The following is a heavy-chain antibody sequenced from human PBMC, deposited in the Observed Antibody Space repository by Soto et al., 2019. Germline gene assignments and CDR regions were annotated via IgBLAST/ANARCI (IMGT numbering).Heavy chain of an antibody. J-gene: IGHJ3*02. V-gene: IGHV1-69*01. D-gene: IGHD3-22*01. CDR3: ARDRNYYDSKGGAFDI. Sequence: QVQLVQSGAEVKKPGSSVKVSCKASGGTFSSYAISWVRQAPGPGLEWMGGIIPIFGTANYAQKFQGRVTITADESTSTAYMELSSLRSEDTAVYYCARDRNYYDSKGGAFDIWGQGTMVTVSS. CDR1: GGTFSSYA. CDR2: IIPIFGTA.